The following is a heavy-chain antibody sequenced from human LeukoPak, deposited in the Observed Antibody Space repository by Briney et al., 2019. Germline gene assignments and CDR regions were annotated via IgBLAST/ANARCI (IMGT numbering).Heavy chain of an antibody. CDR3: ARAISRYSSGSFDY. D-gene: IGHD6-19*01. V-gene: IGHV1-2*02. CDR2: INPNSGGT. J-gene: IGHJ4*02. Sequence: GSSVKVSCKASGGTFSSYAISWVRQAPGQGLEWMGWINPNSGGTNYAQKFQGRVTMTRDTSISTAYMELSRLRSDDTAVYYCARAISRYSSGSFDYWGQGTLVTVSS. CDR1: GGTFSSYA.